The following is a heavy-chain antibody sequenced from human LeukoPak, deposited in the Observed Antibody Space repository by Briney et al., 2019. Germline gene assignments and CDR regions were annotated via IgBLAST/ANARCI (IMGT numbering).Heavy chain of an antibody. D-gene: IGHD6-13*01. Sequence: SETLSLTCTVSGGSISIYYWIWIRQPPGKGLEWIGYIYYSGSTNYNPSLKSRVTISVDTSKNQFSLKLSSVTAADTAVYYCARGQRGYSSSWYDYWGQGTLVTVSS. V-gene: IGHV4-59*01. CDR3: ARGQRGYSSSWYDY. CDR1: GGSISIYY. CDR2: IYYSGST. J-gene: IGHJ4*02.